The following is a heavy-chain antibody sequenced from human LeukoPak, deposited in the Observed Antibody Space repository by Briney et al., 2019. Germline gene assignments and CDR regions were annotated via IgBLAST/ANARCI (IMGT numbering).Heavy chain of an antibody. CDR1: GGSISSGGYS. J-gene: IGHJ4*02. Sequence: SETLSLTCAVSGGSISSGGYSWSWIRRPPGKGLEWIGYIYHSGSTYYNPSLKSRVTISVDRSKNQFSLKLSSVTAADTAVYYCARDWDGGYFDYWGQGTLVTVSS. CDR2: IYHSGST. CDR3: ARDWDGGYFDY. D-gene: IGHD1-26*01. V-gene: IGHV4-30-2*01.